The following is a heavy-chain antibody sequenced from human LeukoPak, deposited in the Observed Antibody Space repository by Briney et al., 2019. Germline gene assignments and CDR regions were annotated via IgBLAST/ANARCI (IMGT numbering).Heavy chain of an antibody. D-gene: IGHD4-23*01. CDR2: ISAGGDRT. CDR1: RFAFSSLD. CDR3: AKEVYGGNPQYYFDY. V-gene: IGHV3-23*01. J-gene: IGHJ4*02. Sequence: PGGSLGLSCAASRFAFSSLDMGWVRQAPRKGLEWVSAISAGGDRTYYADSVKGRFTISRDNSKITLYLQMNSLRAAYTAVNYCAKEVYGGNPQYYFDYWGQGTLVTVSS.